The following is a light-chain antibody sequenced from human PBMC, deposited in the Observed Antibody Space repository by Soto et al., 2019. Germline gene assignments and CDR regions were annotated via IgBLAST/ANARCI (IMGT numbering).Light chain of an antibody. CDR1: SSNIGTGYD. J-gene: IGLJ1*01. Sequence: QSVLTQPPSVSGTPGQRVTISCTGSSSNIGTGYDLYWYQQLPGTAPKLLIYGNSNRPSGVPDRFSGSKSGTSASLAITGLQSEDEADYYCPSYDSSLSGWVFGTGTKLTVL. CDR2: GNS. CDR3: PSYDSSLSGWV. V-gene: IGLV1-40*01.